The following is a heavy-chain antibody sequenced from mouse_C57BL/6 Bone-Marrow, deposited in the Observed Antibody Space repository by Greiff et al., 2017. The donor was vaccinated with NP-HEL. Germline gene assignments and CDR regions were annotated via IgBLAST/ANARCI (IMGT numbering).Heavy chain of an antibody. CDR2: INYDGSSN. J-gene: IGHJ4*01. CDR3: AREGGLRRRTYAMDY. CDR1: GFTFSDYS. Sequence: EVQRVESEGGLVQPGSSMKLSCTASGFTFSDYSMAWVRQVPEKGLEWVANINYDGSSNYYLDSLKSRFIISRDNAKNILYLQMSSLKSEDTATYYCAREGGLRRRTYAMDYWGQGTSVTVSS. D-gene: IGHD2-4*01. V-gene: IGHV5-16*01.